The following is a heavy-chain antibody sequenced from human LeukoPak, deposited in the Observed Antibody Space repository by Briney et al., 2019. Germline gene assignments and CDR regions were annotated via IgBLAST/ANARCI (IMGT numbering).Heavy chain of an antibody. D-gene: IGHD3-10*01. CDR2: ISGSGGST. V-gene: IGHV3-23*01. Sequence: PGGSLRLSCAASGFTFSSYAMSWVRQAPGKGLEWVSAISGSGGSTYYADSVKGRFTISRDNSKNTLYLQMNSLRAEDTAVYYCARDMYYYGSGRQRTFDYWGQGTLVTVSS. J-gene: IGHJ4*02. CDR3: ARDMYYYGSGRQRTFDY. CDR1: GFTFSSYA.